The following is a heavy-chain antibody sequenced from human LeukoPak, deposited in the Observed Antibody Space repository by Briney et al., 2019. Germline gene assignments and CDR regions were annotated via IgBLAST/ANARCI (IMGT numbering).Heavy chain of an antibody. Sequence: GGSLRLSCAASGFTFSGSAMHWVRQAPGKGLEWVGRIRSKANSYATAYAASVKGRFTIYSDDSKNTAYLPMNGLKAEDTAVYYCTSQPPGIAAAGTRPRADYWGQGTLVTVSS. CDR1: GFTFSGSA. CDR3: TSQPPGIAAAGTRPRADY. J-gene: IGHJ4*02. D-gene: IGHD6-13*01. CDR2: IRSKANSYAT. V-gene: IGHV3-73*01.